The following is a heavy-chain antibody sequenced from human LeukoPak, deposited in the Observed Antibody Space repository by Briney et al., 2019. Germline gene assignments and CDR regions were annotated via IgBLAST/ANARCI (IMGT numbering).Heavy chain of an antibody. Sequence: MTSETLSLTCTVSGGSISSYYWSWIRQPPGKGLEWIGYIYYSGSTNYNPSLKSRVTISVDTSKNQFSLKLSSVTAADTAVYYCARGYGSGSLYYFDYWGQGTLVTVSS. CDR1: GGSISSYY. CDR2: IYYSGST. CDR3: ARGYGSGSLYYFDY. J-gene: IGHJ4*02. V-gene: IGHV4-59*01. D-gene: IGHD3-10*01.